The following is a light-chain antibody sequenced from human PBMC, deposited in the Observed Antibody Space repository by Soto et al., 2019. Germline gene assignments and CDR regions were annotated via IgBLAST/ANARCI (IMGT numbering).Light chain of an antibody. CDR2: AAS. CDR3: QQYYSYPLT. J-gene: IGKJ1*01. Sequence: AIRMTQSPSSFSASTGDRVTITCRASQGISSYLAWYQQKPGKAPKLLIYAASTLQSGVPSRFSGSGSGTEFTLTISGLQYEDFATYYCQQYYSYPLTFGQGTKVEIK. CDR1: QGISSY. V-gene: IGKV1-8*01.